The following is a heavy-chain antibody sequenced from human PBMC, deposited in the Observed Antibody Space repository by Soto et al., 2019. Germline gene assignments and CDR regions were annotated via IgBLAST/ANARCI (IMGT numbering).Heavy chain of an antibody. D-gene: IGHD6-13*01. Sequence: EVQLVESGGNLVQPGGSLRLSCAASGFTFSTYRMTWVRQAPGRGLEWVASIKQDGSETFYVDSVRGRFTISRDNAKDSLYLLMNSLTVEDTAVYYCARDIGDWYSSSWGWFDPWGQGTLVTVSS. CDR2: IKQDGSET. CDR1: GFTFSTYR. CDR3: ARDIGDWYSSSWGWFDP. V-gene: IGHV3-7*03. J-gene: IGHJ5*02.